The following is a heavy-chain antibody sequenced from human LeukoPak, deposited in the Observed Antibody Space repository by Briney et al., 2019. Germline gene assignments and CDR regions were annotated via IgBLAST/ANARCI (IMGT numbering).Heavy chain of an antibody. CDR1: GGSISSYY. CDR2: IYYSGST. J-gene: IGHJ4*02. V-gene: IGHV4-59*12. D-gene: IGHD3-22*01. Sequence: KPSETLSLTCTVSGGSISSYYWSWIRQPPGKGLEWIGYIYYSGSTNYNPSLKSRVTISVDTSKNQFSLKLSSVTAADTAVYYCARGGWDYYDSSGYYKDFDYWGQGTLVTVSS. CDR3: ARGGWDYYDSSGYYKDFDY.